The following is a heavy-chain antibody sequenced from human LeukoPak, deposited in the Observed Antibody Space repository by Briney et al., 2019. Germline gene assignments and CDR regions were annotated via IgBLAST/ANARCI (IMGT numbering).Heavy chain of an antibody. CDR1: GFTFSSYA. V-gene: IGHV3-7*01. J-gene: IGHJ6*02. CDR2: IKQDGSEK. Sequence: PGGSQRLSCAASGFTFSSYAMHWVRQAPGKGLEWVAYIKQDGSEKYYVDSVKGRFTISRDNAKNSLYLQMNSLRAEDTAVYYCARSTLGYYDILTGYYDYYGMDVWGQGTTVTVSS. D-gene: IGHD3-9*01. CDR3: ARSTLGYYDILTGYYDYYGMDV.